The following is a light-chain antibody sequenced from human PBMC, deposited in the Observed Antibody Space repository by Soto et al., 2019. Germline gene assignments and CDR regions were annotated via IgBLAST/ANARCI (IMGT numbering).Light chain of an antibody. V-gene: IGKV1-5*03. Sequence: DIQMTQSPSTLSGSVGDRVTITCRASQTISSWLAWYQQKPGKAPKLLIYKASTLKSGVPSRFSGSGSGTDFTLTISRLEPEDFAVYFCQHYGDSSWTFGQGTKVDIK. J-gene: IGKJ1*01. CDR1: QTISSW. CDR2: KAS. CDR3: QHYGDSSWT.